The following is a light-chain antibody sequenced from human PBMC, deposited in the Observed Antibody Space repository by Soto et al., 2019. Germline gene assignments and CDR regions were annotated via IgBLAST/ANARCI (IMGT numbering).Light chain of an antibody. J-gene: IGLJ2*01. Sequence: SYELTQPPSVSVAPGKTARTTCGGDNIGSKSVHCYQQKPGQAPVLVIYYDSDRPSGISERFSGSNSGNTATLSISRVEAGDEADYYCQLWDSSSDHVVFGGGTKLTVL. CDR3: QLWDSSSDHVV. CDR2: YDS. CDR1: NIGSKS. V-gene: IGLV3-21*04.